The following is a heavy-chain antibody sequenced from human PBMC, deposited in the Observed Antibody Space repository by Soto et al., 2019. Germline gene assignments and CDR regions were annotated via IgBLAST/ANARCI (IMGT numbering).Heavy chain of an antibody. CDR2: IWYDGSNK. V-gene: IGHV3-33*01. CDR3: ARDEGLIGYYYYGMDV. Sequence: QVQLVESGGGVVQPGRSLRLSCAASGFTFSSYGMHWVRQAPGKGLEWVAVIWYDGSNKYYADSVKGRFTISRDNSKNTLYLQMNSLRAEDTAVYYCARDEGLIGYYYYGMDVWGQGTTVTVSS. D-gene: IGHD2-21*01. J-gene: IGHJ6*02. CDR1: GFTFSSYG.